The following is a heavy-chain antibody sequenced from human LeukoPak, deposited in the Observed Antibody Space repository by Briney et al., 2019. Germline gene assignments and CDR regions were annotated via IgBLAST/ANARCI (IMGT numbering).Heavy chain of an antibody. CDR3: ARAEGFVRSTSADY. CDR1: GYTFTGYY. Sequence: ASVKVSCKASGYTFTGYYMHWVRQAPEQGLEWMGWINPNSGGTNYAQKFQGRVTMTRDTSISTAYMELSRLRSDDTAVYYCARAEGFVRSTSADYWGQGTLVTVSS. V-gene: IGHV1-2*02. D-gene: IGHD2-2*01. CDR2: INPNSGGT. J-gene: IGHJ4*02.